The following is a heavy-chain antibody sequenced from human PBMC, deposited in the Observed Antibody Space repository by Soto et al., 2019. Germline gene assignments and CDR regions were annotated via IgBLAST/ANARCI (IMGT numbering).Heavy chain of an antibody. J-gene: IGHJ4*02. CDR2: IDGTGDST. CDR3: AGGLDY. CDR1: GLTFSNYG. Sequence: EVQLLDSGGGLVQPGRSLRLSCAVSGLTFSNYGMKWVRQAPGKGLEWVSGIDGTGDSTYYADSVKGRFTISRDNSKNTLYLQMNSLRAEDTAIYYCAGGLDYWGQGTLVTVSS. V-gene: IGHV3-23*01.